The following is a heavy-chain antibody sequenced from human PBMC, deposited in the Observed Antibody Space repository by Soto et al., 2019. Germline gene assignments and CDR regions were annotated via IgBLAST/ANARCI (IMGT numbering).Heavy chain of an antibody. CDR2: IYYSGST. CDR1: GGSISSSSYY. J-gene: IGHJ3*02. V-gene: IGHV4-39*01. D-gene: IGHD3-9*01. Sequence: QLQLQESGPGLVKPSETLSLTCTVSGGSISSSSYYWGWIRQPPGKGLEWIGSIYYSGSTYYNPSLKSRVTISVDTSKNQFSLKLSSVTAADTAVYYCARMTLTIFALIDAFDIWGQGTMVTVSS. CDR3: ARMTLTIFALIDAFDI.